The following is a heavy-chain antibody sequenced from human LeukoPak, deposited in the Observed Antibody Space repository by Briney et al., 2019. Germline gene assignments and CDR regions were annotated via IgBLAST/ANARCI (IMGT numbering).Heavy chain of an antibody. CDR3: SSGRDIAVAGPGGYFDY. CDR2: MSPGGGNI. D-gene: IGHD6-19*01. V-gene: IGHV3-11*01. J-gene: IGHJ4*02. Sequence: GGSLRLSCAASGFSFSDYHMNWIRQAPGKGLEWISYMSPGGGNIYFADSVKGRFTPSRDNAKHSLDLQMNSLTAEDTAVYYCSSGRDIAVAGPGGYFDYWGQGTLVTVSS. CDR1: GFSFSDYH.